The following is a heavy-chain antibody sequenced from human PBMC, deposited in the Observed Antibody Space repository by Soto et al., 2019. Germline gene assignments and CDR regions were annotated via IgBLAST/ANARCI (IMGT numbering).Heavy chain of an antibody. CDR1: GGSISSSSYY. J-gene: IGHJ5*02. Sequence: SETLSLTCTVSGGSISSSSYYWGWLRQPPGKGLEWIGSIYYSGSTYYNPSLKSRVTISVDTSKNQFSLKLSSVTAADTAVYYCARLRIPAAIRGWFDPWGQGTLVTVSS. V-gene: IGHV4-39*01. D-gene: IGHD2-2*02. CDR2: IYYSGST. CDR3: ARLRIPAAIRGWFDP.